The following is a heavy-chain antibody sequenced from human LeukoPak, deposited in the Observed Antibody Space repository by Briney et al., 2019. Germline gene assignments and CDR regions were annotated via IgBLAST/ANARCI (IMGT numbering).Heavy chain of an antibody. CDR3: ARGRPGDFDY. J-gene: IGHJ4*02. Sequence: SETLSLTCAVYGGSFSGYYWSWIRQPPGKGLEWIGEINRSGSTNYNPSLKSRVTISVDTSKNQFSLKLSSVTAADTAVYYCARGRPGDFDYWGQGTLVTVSS. CDR2: INRSGST. D-gene: IGHD1-1*01. CDR1: GGSFSGYY. V-gene: IGHV4-34*01.